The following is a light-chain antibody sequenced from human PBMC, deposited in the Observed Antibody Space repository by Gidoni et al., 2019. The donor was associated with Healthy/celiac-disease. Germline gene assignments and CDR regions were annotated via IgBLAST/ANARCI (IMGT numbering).Light chain of an antibody. CDR2: DAA. J-gene: IGKJ3*01. Sequence: EIVLTQSPATLSLSPGERATLSCRASQSVSSYLAWYQQKPGQAPRLLIYDAATRATGIPARVSGSGSGTDFTLTISSLEPEDLAVYYCQQRSNWLFTFGPGTKVDSK. V-gene: IGKV3-11*01. CDR1: QSVSSY. CDR3: QQRSNWLFT.